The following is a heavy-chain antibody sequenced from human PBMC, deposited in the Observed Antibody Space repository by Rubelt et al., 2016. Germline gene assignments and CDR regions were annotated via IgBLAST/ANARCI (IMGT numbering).Heavy chain of an antibody. D-gene: IGHD4-11*01. V-gene: IGHV4-39*07. CDR3: SRGDYSNYGRRYGMDG. CDR1: GDSISSSDSY. J-gene: IGHJ6*02. Sequence: QLQESGPGLVKPSETLSLTCSVSGDSISSSDSYWGWIRQPPGKGLEWIGTMSYSGSTHHSPSPSLKRRVTISVDTAKNPFSLKLSSVTAADTAMYYCSRGDYSNYGRRYGMDGWGQGTTVTVSS. CDR2: MSYSGST.